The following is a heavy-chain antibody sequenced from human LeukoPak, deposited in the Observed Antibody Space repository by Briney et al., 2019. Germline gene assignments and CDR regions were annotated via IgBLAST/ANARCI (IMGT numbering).Heavy chain of an antibody. Sequence: GASVEVSCKASGYTFTGYYIHWVRQAPGQGLEWMGWINPNSGDTIYAQKFRGRVTMTRDTSISTAYMDLSSLISDDTAVYYCARDQGRDNSGWYPYHDFWGQGTLVTVSS. V-gene: IGHV1-2*02. CDR2: INPNSGDT. D-gene: IGHD6-19*01. CDR3: ARDQGRDNSGWYPYHDF. J-gene: IGHJ4*02. CDR1: GYTFTGYY.